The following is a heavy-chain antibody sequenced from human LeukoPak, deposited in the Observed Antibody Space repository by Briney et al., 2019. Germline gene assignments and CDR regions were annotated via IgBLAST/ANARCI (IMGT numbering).Heavy chain of an antibody. CDR3: ATGYYYYYMDV. J-gene: IGHJ6*03. Sequence: GASVKVSCKASGGTFTSYAISWVRQAPGQGLEWMGGIIPIFGTANYAQKSQGRVTITADKSTSTAYMELSSLRSEDTAVYYCATGYYYYYMDVWGKGTTVTVSS. CDR1: GGTFTSYA. CDR2: IIPIFGTA. V-gene: IGHV1-69*06. D-gene: IGHD2-8*02.